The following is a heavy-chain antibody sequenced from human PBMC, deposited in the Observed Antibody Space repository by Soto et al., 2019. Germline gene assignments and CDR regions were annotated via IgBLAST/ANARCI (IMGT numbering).Heavy chain of an antibody. J-gene: IGHJ5*02. CDR3: ATGRSTRFDP. CDR2: ISFDGTAK. D-gene: IGHD1-1*01. CDR1: GFTFNRYG. V-gene: IGHV3-30*03. Sequence: LRLSCVASGFTFNRYGMHWVRQAPGKGLEWVAEISFDGTAKYYAESVKGRFTVSRDNGNNTLHLEMNSLGAKDTAVYFCATGRSTRFDPWGQGTLVTVSS.